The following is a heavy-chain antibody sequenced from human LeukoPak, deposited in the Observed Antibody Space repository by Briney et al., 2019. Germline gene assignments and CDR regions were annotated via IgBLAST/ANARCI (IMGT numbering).Heavy chain of an antibody. CDR2: IWYEGSND. V-gene: IGHV3-33*06. CDR3: AKDRGGRSPAWYWGYDISGSFDS. CDR1: GFTFSSYG. J-gene: IGHJ4*02. D-gene: IGHD3-22*01. Sequence: PGGSLRLSCAASGFTFSSYGMHWVRQAPGKGLEWVAVIWYEGSNDYYTDSVKGRFIISRDNSKNTLYLQMNSLRAGDTAVYYCAKDRGGRSPAWYWGYDISGSFDSWGQGTLVTVSS.